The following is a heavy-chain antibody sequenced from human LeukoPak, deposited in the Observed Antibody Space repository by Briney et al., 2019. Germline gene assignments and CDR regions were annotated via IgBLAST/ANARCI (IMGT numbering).Heavy chain of an antibody. J-gene: IGHJ6*02. V-gene: IGHV3-48*01. CDR2: ISSSSSTI. Sequence: GGSLRLSCAASGFTFSSYSMTWVRQAPGKGLEWVSYISSSSSTIYYADSVKGRFTISRDNAKNSLYLQMNSLRAEDTAVYYCAREGWYCSSTSCHYGMDVWGQGTTVTVSS. CDR1: GFTFSSYS. CDR3: AREGWYCSSTSCHYGMDV. D-gene: IGHD2-2*01.